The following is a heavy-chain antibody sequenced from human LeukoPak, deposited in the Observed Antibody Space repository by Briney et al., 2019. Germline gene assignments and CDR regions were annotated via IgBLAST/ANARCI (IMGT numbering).Heavy chain of an antibody. J-gene: IGHJ4*02. CDR2: INHSGST. CDR3: ARGHLRTGTREFDY. V-gene: IGHV4-34*01. Sequence: PSETLSLTCAVYGGSFNDYCWSWIRQPPGKGLEWIGEINHSGSTKYTASLKSRVAISVDTSKNQFSLKLNSVTAADTAVYFCARGHLRTGTREFDYRGQGTLVTASS. D-gene: IGHD1-7*01. CDR1: GGSFNDYC.